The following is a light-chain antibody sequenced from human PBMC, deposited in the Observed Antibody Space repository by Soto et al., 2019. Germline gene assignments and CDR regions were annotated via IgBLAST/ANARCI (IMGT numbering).Light chain of an antibody. J-gene: IGLJ1*01. CDR3: CSYAGSSTFLFV. CDR1: SSDVGSYNL. CDR2: EGS. Sequence: SALNQPASVSGAPGQSITISCTGTSSDVGSYNLASWYQQHPGKAPKLMIYEGSKRPSGVSNRFSGSKSGNTASLTISGLQAEDEADYYCCSYAGSSTFLFVFGTGTKVTVL. V-gene: IGLV2-23*03.